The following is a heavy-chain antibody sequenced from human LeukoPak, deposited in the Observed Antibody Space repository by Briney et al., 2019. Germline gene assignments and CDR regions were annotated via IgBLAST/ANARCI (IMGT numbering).Heavy chain of an antibody. Sequence: GGSLRLTCAASGFTFSDYYMSWIRQAPGKGLEWDSYISSSGSTIYYADSVKGRFTISRDNAKNSLYLQMNSLRAEDTAVYYCARDASSSWYGVYFDYWGQGTLVTVSS. J-gene: IGHJ4*02. CDR3: ARDASSSWYGVYFDY. D-gene: IGHD6-13*01. V-gene: IGHV3-11*01. CDR2: ISSSGSTI. CDR1: GFTFSDYY.